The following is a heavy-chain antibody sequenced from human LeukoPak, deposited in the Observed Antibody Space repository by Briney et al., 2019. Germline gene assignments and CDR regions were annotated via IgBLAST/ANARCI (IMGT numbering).Heavy chain of an antibody. V-gene: IGHV3-21*01. J-gene: IGHJ4*02. CDR3: ARGITYYDSSGYYEPPDY. D-gene: IGHD3-22*01. CDR1: GFTFSSYS. Sequence: GGSLRLSCAASGFTFSSYSMNWVRQAPGKGLEWVSSISSSSSYIYYADSVKGRFTISRDNAKNTLYLQMNSLRAEDTAVYYCARGITYYDSSGYYEPPDYWGQGTLVTVSS. CDR2: ISSSSSYI.